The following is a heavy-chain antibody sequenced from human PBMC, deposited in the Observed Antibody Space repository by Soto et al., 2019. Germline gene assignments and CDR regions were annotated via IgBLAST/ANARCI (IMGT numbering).Heavy chain of an antibody. CDR1: GYTSTSYA. Sequence: GASVKVSCKASGYTSTSYAIHWVRQAPGQRLEWMGWINAGNGNTKYSQKFQGRVTITRDTSASTAYMELRSLTSEDTAVYFCARDGAVSGNSNFDYWGQGTLVTVSS. D-gene: IGHD6-19*01. CDR3: ARDGAVSGNSNFDY. V-gene: IGHV1-3*01. CDR2: INAGNGNT. J-gene: IGHJ4*02.